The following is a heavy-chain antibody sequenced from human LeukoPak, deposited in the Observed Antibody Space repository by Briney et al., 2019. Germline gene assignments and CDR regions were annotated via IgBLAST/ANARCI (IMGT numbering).Heavy chain of an antibody. CDR1: GFTFSSYE. J-gene: IGHJ4*02. CDR3: ARSYSSSSLDY. Sequence: GGSLRLSCAASGFTFSSYEMNWVRQAPGKGLEWVSYISSSGSTIYYADSVKGRFTISRDNAKNTLYLQMNSLRAEDTAVYYCARSYSSSSLDYWGQGTLVTVSS. CDR2: ISSSGSTI. V-gene: IGHV3-48*03. D-gene: IGHD6-6*01.